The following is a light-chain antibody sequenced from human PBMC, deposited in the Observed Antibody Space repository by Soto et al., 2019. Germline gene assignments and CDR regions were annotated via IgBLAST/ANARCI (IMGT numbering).Light chain of an antibody. CDR3: QQYNSYSLT. CDR1: QSISSW. Sequence: DIQMTQSPSALSASIGARVTITCRASQSISSWLAWYQQKPGKAPRLLIYQASSLETEVPSRFSGSGAGTEFTLTISRLQPEDFATYYCQQYNSYSLTFGQGTKVEIK. J-gene: IGKJ1*01. V-gene: IGKV1-5*03. CDR2: QAS.